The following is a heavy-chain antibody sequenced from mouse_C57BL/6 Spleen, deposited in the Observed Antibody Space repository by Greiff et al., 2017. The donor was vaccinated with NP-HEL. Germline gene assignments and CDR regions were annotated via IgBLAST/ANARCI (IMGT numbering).Heavy chain of an antibody. V-gene: IGHV1-80*01. Sequence: QVHVKQSGAELVKPGASVKISCKASGYAFSSYWMNWVKQRPGKGLEWIGQIYPGDGDTNYNGKFKGKATLTADKSSSTAYMQLSSLTSEDSAVYCCARDGSGYPWFAYWGQGTLVTVSA. D-gene: IGHD3-2*02. CDR1: GYAFSSYW. CDR2: IYPGDGDT. J-gene: IGHJ3*01. CDR3: ARDGSGYPWFAY.